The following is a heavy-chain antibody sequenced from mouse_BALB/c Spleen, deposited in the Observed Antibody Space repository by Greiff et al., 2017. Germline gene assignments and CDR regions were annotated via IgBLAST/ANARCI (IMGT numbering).Heavy chain of an antibody. Sequence: EVMLVESGGGLVQPGGSRKLSCAASGFTFSSFGMHWVRQAPEKGLEWVAYISSGSSTIYYADTVKGRFTISRDNPKNTLFLQMTSLRSEDTAMYYCARFYYRYEDYAMDYWGQGTSVTVSS. CDR3: ARFYYRYEDYAMDY. D-gene: IGHD2-14*01. J-gene: IGHJ4*01. V-gene: IGHV5-17*02. CDR1: GFTFSSFG. CDR2: ISSGSSTI.